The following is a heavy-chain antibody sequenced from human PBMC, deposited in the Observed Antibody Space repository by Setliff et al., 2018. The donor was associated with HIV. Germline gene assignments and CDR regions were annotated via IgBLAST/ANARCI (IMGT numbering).Heavy chain of an antibody. Sequence: PSETLSLTCTVSGGSISSHYWSWIRQPPGKGLEWSGYIYYSGSTNYNPTLKSRVTISVDTSKNHFSLKLNSVTAADTAVYYCARATIFGDASGSRWFDPWGQGTLVTVSS. CDR3: ARATIFGDASGSRWFDP. CDR2: IYYSGST. D-gene: IGHD3-3*01. V-gene: IGHV4-59*11. J-gene: IGHJ5*02. CDR1: GGSISSHY.